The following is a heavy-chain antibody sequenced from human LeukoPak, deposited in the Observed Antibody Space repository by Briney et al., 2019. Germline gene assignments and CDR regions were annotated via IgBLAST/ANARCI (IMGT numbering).Heavy chain of an antibody. CDR3: AKARGAQTFDNWFDP. D-gene: IGHD1-26*01. V-gene: IGHV3-23*01. CDR1: GFTFSSYG. Sequence: GGSLRLSCAASGFTFSSYGMSWVRQAPGKGLEWVSAISGSGGSTYYADSVKGRFTISRDNSKNTLYLQMNSLRAEDTAVYYCAKARGAQTFDNWFDPWGQGTLVTVSS. CDR2: ISGSGGST. J-gene: IGHJ5*02.